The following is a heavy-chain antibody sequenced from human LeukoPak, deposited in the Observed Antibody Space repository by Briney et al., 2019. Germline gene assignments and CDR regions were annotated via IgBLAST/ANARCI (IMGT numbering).Heavy chain of an antibody. CDR3: ATLRSGGDINGVYYYYFYMDV. CDR1: GYTFTDYY. CDR2: FDPEDGET. D-gene: IGHD6-25*01. J-gene: IGHJ6*03. Sequence: ASVKVSCKASGYTFTDYYIHWVRQAPGKGLEWMGGFDPEDGETFYALNFQGRVVMTEDTSANTAYMELSSLRSEDTAVYYCATLRSGGDINGVYYYYFYMDVGAKGPRSPSP. V-gene: IGHV1-24*01.